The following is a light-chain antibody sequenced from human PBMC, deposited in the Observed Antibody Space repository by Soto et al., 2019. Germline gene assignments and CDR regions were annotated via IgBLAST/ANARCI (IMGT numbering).Light chain of an antibody. CDR1: SSDVGDYNY. J-gene: IGLJ3*02. CDR3: SSYPSSNTLV. Sequence: QSALTQPASVSGSPGQSIIISCTGTSSDVGDYNYVSWYQQHPGKAPKLMIYEVSNRPSGVSNRFSGSKSGNTASLTISGLQAEDEADYYCSSYPSSNTLVFGGGTKLTVL. V-gene: IGLV2-14*01. CDR2: EVS.